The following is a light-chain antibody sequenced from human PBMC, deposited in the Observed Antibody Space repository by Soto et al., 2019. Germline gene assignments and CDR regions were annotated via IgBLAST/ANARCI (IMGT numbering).Light chain of an antibody. CDR2: KNK. CDR1: NSNIGSNH. CDR3: AAWDNRRSGPT. V-gene: IGLV1-47*01. Sequence: QSVLTQPPSASGTPGQRVTISCSGGNSNIGSNHVYWYQQIPGTAPKLLIFKNKHRPSGVTDRFSGSKSGTSASLAISGLRSEDEADYYGAAWDNRRSGPTFGGGTKLTVL. J-gene: IGLJ2*01.